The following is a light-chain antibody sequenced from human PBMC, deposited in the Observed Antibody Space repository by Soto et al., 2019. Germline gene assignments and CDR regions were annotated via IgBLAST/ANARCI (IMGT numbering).Light chain of an antibody. V-gene: IGLV3-21*02. CDR1: NIGSKS. J-gene: IGLJ1*01. CDR3: HVWDSGSAHHV. CDR2: ANS. Sequence: SYELTQQPSVSVAPGQTARITGGGSNIGSKSVHWYQQKPGQAPMMVVCANSDRPSGTPERFSGSNSANTATLTISRVEAGDEADYYCHVWDSGSAHHVFRTGTKVTVL.